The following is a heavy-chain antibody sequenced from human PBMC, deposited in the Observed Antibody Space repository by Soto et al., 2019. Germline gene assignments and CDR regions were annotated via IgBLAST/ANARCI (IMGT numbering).Heavy chain of an antibody. D-gene: IGHD3-3*01. J-gene: IGHJ4*02. CDR2: INDDGSER. V-gene: IGHV3-7*01. CDR1: GFMFGVYW. Sequence: GGSLRLSCEASGFMFGVYWMSWVRQAPGKGLEWVANINDDGSERNYVDSVKGRFTISRDTPNNLLFLQMNSLRDEDTAVYYCAREFHGYYTYGPGDYWGQGTLVTVSS. CDR3: AREFHGYYTYGPGDY.